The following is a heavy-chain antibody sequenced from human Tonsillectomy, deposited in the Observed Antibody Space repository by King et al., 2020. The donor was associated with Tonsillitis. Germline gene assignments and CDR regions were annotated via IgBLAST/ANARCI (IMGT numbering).Heavy chain of an antibody. CDR1: GFTFSNYV. Sequence: VQLVESGGGLVQPGRSLRLSCAASGFTFSNYVMSWVRQAPGKGLEWVSAISASGGNPYYADSVKGRFTISRDNSKNNLYLQMNSLRAEDTAVYYCAKPASPYSSSDMDYWGQGNLVTVSS. V-gene: IGHV3-23*04. D-gene: IGHD6-13*01. J-gene: IGHJ4*02. CDR2: ISASGGNP. CDR3: AKPASPYSSSDMDY.